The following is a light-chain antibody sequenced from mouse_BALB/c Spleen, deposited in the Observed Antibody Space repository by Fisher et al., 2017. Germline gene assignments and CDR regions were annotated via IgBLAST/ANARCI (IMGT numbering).Light chain of an antibody. CDR1: SSVSY. CDR3: QQRSSYPLT. V-gene: IGKV4-59*01. Sequence: IVITQTPAIMSASPGEKVTMTCSASSSVSYMHWYQQKSGTSPKRWIYDTSKLASGVPARFSGSGSGTSYSLTISRMEAEDAATYYCQQRSSYPLTFGAGTKLELK. CDR2: DTS. J-gene: IGKJ5*01.